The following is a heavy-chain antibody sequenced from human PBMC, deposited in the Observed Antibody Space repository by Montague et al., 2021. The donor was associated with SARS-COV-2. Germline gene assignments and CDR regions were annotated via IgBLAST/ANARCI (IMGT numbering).Heavy chain of an antibody. D-gene: IGHD4-17*01. J-gene: IGHJ4*02. CDR2: RLNNPCS. Sequence: SETLSLTCTVSGGSISSDYFYWSWHRPPTGMEWNGYRLNNPCSNSNPTLTSKGRVSVATATSKYPFSLRLSTVTAADTAVFYCARVYTVTYYFDSWGRGTLVTVSS. CDR3: ARVYTVTYYFDS. CDR1: GGSISSDY. V-gene: IGHV4-59*08.